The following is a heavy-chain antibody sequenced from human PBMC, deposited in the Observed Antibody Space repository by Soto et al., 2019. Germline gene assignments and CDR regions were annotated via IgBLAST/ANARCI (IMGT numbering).Heavy chain of an antibody. CDR1: GFIFSSFG. Sequence: QVHLVESGGGVVQPGRSLRLSCAASGFIFSSFGMHWVRQAPGKGLEWVTHIWYDGSNTYYADSVKGRFTISRDNSRNTLYLQMNSLRAEDTAVYHCVRDLLGSGGHFDYWGQGTLVTVSS. CDR3: VRDLLGSGGHFDY. J-gene: IGHJ4*02. V-gene: IGHV3-33*01. CDR2: IWYDGSNT. D-gene: IGHD7-27*01.